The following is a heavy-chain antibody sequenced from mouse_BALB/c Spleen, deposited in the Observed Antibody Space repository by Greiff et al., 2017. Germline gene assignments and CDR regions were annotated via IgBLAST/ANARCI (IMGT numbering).Heavy chain of an antibody. J-gene: IGHJ3*01. Sequence: QVQLQQSGAELVKPGTSVKLSCKASGYNFTSYWINWVKLRPGQGLEWIGDIYPGSGSTNYNEKFKSKATLTVDTSSSTAYMQLSSLASEDSALYYCARSAGKAWFAYWGQGTLVTVSA. CDR2: IYPGSGST. CDR3: ARSAGKAWFAY. CDR1: GYNFTSYW. D-gene: IGHD4-1*01. V-gene: IGHV1-55*01.